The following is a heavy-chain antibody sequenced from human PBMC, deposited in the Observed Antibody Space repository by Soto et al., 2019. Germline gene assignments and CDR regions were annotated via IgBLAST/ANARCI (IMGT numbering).Heavy chain of an antibody. V-gene: IGHV1-18*04. J-gene: IGHJ4*02. CDR2: ITAYNGDT. D-gene: IGHD6-19*01. CDR1: GYTFTSYG. CDR3: ARGGSGWSSDY. Sequence: ASVKVSCKASGYTFTSYGVTWVRQAPGQGLEWMGWITAYNGDTNYAQNLQGRVTLTTDTSTSTVYMELRSLTSDDTAMYYCARGGSGWSSDYWGQGTLVTVSS.